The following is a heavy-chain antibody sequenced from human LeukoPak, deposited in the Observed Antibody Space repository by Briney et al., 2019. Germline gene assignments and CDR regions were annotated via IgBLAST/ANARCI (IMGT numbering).Heavy chain of an antibody. J-gene: IGHJ4*02. CDR3: ARDRVLVVAGFFEY. CDR1: GFSFSSFA. CDR2: IDGAASNT. D-gene: IGHD6-19*01. Sequence: PGGSLRLSCRASGFSFSSFAMNWVRQAPGKGLEWVSSIDGAASNTYYADSVKGRFTLSRDKSKNAVFLQMNSLRVEDTAMYYCARDRVLVVAGFFEYWGPGTLVTVSS. V-gene: IGHV3-23*01.